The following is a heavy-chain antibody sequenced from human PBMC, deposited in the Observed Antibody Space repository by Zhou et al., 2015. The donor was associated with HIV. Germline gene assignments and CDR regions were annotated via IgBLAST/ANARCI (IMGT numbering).Heavy chain of an antibody. CDR3: AREGWGSWYFDL. D-gene: IGHD7-27*01. V-gene: IGHV1-69*06. Sequence: QVQLVQSGTEVKKPGSSVKVSCKASGGTFSGSDISWVRQAPGQGLEWMGGIVPFFGPANYAQKFQGRATITADKSTNTVYMELSSLRSDDTAAYYCAREGWGSWYFDLWGRGTLVRVSS. J-gene: IGHJ2*01. CDR1: GGTFSGSD. CDR2: IVPFFGPA.